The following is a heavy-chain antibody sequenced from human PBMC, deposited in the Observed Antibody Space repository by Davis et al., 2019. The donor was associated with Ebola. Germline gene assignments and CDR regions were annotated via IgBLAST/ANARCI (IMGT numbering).Heavy chain of an antibody. CDR1: GFTVSSNY. J-gene: IGHJ4*02. CDR2: IYNGGST. Sequence: GESLKISCAASGFTVSSNYMSWVRQAPGKGLEWVSVIYNGGSTYYADSVKGRFTISRDNSKNTLYLQMNSLRAEDTAVYYCARDWQQLGTGLDYWGQGTLVTVSS. D-gene: IGHD6-13*01. CDR3: ARDWQQLGTGLDY. V-gene: IGHV3-66*01.